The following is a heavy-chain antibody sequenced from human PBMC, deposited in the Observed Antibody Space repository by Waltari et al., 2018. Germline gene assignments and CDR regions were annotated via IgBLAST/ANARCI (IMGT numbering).Heavy chain of an antibody. CDR1: GYTFTGYY. J-gene: IGHJ4*02. D-gene: IGHD3-22*01. CDR2: INPNSGGT. Sequence: QVQLVQSGAEVKKPGASVKVSCKASGYTFTGYYMHWVRQAPGQGLEWMVRINPNSGGTNYAQKFQGSVTMTRDTSISTAYMELSRLRSDDTAVYYCARAQSDYYDSSGYYNYWGQGTLVTVSS. CDR3: ARAQSDYYDSSGYYNY. V-gene: IGHV1-2*06.